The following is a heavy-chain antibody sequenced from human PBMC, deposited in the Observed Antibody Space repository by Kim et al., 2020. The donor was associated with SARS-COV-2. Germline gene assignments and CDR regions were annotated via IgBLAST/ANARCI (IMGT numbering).Heavy chain of an antibody. Sequence: SETLSLTCTVSGGSISSSSYYWGWIRQPPGKGLEWIGSIYYSGSTYYNPSLKSRVTISVDTSKNQFSLKLSSVTAADTAVYYCARHNGRSAMVLHFDYWGQGTLVTVSS. D-gene: IGHD5-18*01. CDR1: GGSISSSSYY. J-gene: IGHJ4*02. CDR2: IYYSGST. V-gene: IGHV4-39*01. CDR3: ARHNGRSAMVLHFDY.